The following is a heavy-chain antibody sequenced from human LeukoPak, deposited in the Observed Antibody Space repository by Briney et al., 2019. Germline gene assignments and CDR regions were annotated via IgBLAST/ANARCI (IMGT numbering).Heavy chain of an antibody. D-gene: IGHD3-9*01. V-gene: IGHV3-15*01. J-gene: IGHJ4*02. Sequence: GGSLRLSCAASGFTFSNAWMSWVRQAPGKGLEWVGRIKSKTDGGTTDYAARVKGRFTISRDDSKNTLYLQMNSLQTEDTAVYYCTTGIRYFDWLLHFDYWGQGTLVTVSS. CDR3: TTGIRYFDWLLHFDY. CDR2: IKSKTDGGTT. CDR1: GFTFSNAW.